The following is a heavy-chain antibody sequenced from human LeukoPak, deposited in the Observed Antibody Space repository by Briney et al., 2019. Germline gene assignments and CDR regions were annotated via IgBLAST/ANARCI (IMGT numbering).Heavy chain of an antibody. Sequence: GGSLRLSCAASGFTFDDYAMHWVRQAPGKGLEWVSLISWDGGSTYYADSVKGRFTISRDNSKNSLYLQMNSLRSEDTALYYCASLGYCSSTSCYGAFDIWGQGTKVTVSS. V-gene: IGHV3-43D*04. CDR3: ASLGYCSSTSCYGAFDI. J-gene: IGHJ3*02. D-gene: IGHD2-2*01. CDR2: ISWDGGST. CDR1: GFTFDDYA.